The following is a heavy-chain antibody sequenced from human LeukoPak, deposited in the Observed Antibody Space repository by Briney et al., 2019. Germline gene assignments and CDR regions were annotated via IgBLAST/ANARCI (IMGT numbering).Heavy chain of an antibody. Sequence: SETLSLTCTVSGGSIRSSNYYWGWIRQPPGKGLEWIGSIYYTGSTYYNPSLKSRVTISEDTSKNQFSLKLSSVTAADTAVYYCARLGYGLKPGAFDIWGQGTMVTVSS. CDR3: ARLGYGLKPGAFDI. CDR2: IYYTGST. D-gene: IGHD2-15*01. J-gene: IGHJ3*02. CDR1: GGSIRSSNYY. V-gene: IGHV4-39*07.